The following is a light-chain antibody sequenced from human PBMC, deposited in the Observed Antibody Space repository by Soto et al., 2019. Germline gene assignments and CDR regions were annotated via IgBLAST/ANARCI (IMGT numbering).Light chain of an antibody. J-gene: IGKJ3*01. CDR2: AAS. Sequence: DIQMTQSPSSLSASVGDRVTITCRASQSINSYLNWYQQKPGKAPKLLIYAASTLQSGVPSRFSGSGSGTDFTLTINSLQPEDVATYSCQKYSSVPVFGPGTKVEIK. CDR3: QKYSSVPV. CDR1: QSINSY. V-gene: IGKV1-27*01.